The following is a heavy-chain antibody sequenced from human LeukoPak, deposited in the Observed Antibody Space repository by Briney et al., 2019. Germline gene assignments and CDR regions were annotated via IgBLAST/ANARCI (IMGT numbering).Heavy chain of an antibody. CDR1: GGTFSSYA. V-gene: IGHV1-69*01. CDR2: IIPLFDTI. CDR3: ARDRPGNSLEY. D-gene: IGHD4-23*01. Sequence: ASVKVSCKAPGGTFSSYAISWVRQAPGQGLEWMGEIIPLFDTINYAQNFQGRVTITADEFTSTAYMELSSLRSDDTAVYYCARDRPGNSLEYWGRGTLVTVSS. J-gene: IGHJ4*02.